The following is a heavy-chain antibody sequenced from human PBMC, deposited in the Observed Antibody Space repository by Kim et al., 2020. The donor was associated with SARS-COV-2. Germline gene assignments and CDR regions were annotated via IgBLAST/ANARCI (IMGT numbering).Heavy chain of an antibody. Sequence: GESLQISCKGSGYRFTNYWIAWVRQMPGKGLEWMGIIYPGDSDTRYSPSFQGQVTISADKSISTAYLQWSSLKASDTAMYYCARGPYCSSTSCPYHYYGMDVWGQGTTVTVSS. CDR3: ARGPYCSSTSCPYHYYGMDV. CDR2: IYPGDSDT. V-gene: IGHV5-51*01. D-gene: IGHD2-2*01. CDR1: GYRFTNYW. J-gene: IGHJ6*02.